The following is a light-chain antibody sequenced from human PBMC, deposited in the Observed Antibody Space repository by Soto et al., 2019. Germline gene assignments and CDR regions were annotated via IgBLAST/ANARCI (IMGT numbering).Light chain of an antibody. CDR1: SSDVGSYNL. V-gene: IGLV2-23*01. Sequence: QSALTQPASVSGSPGQSITLSCTGTSSDVGSYNLVSWYQQHPGKAPKLMISEGGKRPSGVSNRFSGSKSGNTASLTISGLQAEDEADSYCCSFASNTYVFGTGTKVTVL. CDR2: EGG. CDR3: CSFASNTYV. J-gene: IGLJ1*01.